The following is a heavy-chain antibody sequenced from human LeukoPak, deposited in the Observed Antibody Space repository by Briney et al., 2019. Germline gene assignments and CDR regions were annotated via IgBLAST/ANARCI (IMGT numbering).Heavy chain of an antibody. CDR2: INPSGGST. CDR3: ARNSLCSSTSCYPHFDY. CDR1: GYTFTSYY. Sequence: ASVKVSCKASGYTFTSYYMHWVRQAPGQGLEWMGIINPSGGSTSYAQKFQGRVTMTRDTSTSTVYMELSSLRSEDTAVYYCARNSLCSSTSCYPHFDYWGQGTLVTVSS. V-gene: IGHV1-46*03. J-gene: IGHJ4*02. D-gene: IGHD2-2*01.